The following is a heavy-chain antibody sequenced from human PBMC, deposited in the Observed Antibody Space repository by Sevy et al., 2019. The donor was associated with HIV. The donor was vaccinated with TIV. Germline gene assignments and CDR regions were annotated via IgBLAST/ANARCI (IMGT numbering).Heavy chain of an antibody. D-gene: IGHD5-12*01. CDR3: AREFTGCDLHLDY. Sequence: GGSLRLSCVASGFAFSTHAMHWVRQAPDKGLEWVAVISYDGTNKNYADSVKDRFTISRDNSKNTLYLQMNSLSADDTAVYYCAREFTGCDLHLDYWGQGTLVTVSS. CDR1: GFAFSTHA. J-gene: IGHJ4*02. CDR2: ISYDGTNK. V-gene: IGHV3-30-3*01.